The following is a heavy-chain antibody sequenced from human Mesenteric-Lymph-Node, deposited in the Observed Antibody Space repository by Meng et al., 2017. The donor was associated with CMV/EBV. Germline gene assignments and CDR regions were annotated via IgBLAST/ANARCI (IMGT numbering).Heavy chain of an antibody. D-gene: IGHD4-11*01. CDR2: ISGSGGSYI. CDR3: ARDNRDYSNLDAFDI. CDR1: GFTFSTYS. Sequence: GESLKISCAASGFTFSTYSMNWVRQAPGKGLEWVSSISGSGGSYIFYADSVKGRFTVSRDNAQNSLYLQMNTLRAEDTAVYYCARDNRDYSNLDAFDIWGLGTMVTVSS. V-gene: IGHV3-21*01. J-gene: IGHJ3*02.